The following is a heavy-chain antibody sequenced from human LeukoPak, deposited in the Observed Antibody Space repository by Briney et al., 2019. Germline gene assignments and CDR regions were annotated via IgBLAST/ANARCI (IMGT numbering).Heavy chain of an antibody. CDR1: GGSISSYY. CDR2: IYYSRST. V-gene: IGHV4-59*01. J-gene: IGHJ6*02. Sequence: PSETLSLTCTVSGGSISSYYWSWIRQPPGKGLEGIGYIYYSRSTNYNPSLTSRVIISVDTSKNQFSLKLSSVTAADTAVYYCAREIRYYYESSGYSYGMDVWGQGTTVTVSS. D-gene: IGHD3-22*01. CDR3: AREIRYYYESSGYSYGMDV.